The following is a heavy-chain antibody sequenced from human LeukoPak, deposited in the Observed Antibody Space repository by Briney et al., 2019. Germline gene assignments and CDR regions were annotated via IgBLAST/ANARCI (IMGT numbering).Heavy chain of an antibody. CDR2: IRYDGSNK. V-gene: IGHV3-30*02. CDR3: AKDPIPSGSYAAEYFQH. Sequence: GGSLRLSCAASGFTLSSYGMHWVRQAPGKGLEWVAFIRYDGSNKYYADSVKGRFTISRDNSKNTLYLQMNSLRAEDTAVYYCAKDPIPSGSYAAEYFQHWGQGTLVTVSS. D-gene: IGHD1-26*01. CDR1: GFTLSSYG. J-gene: IGHJ1*01.